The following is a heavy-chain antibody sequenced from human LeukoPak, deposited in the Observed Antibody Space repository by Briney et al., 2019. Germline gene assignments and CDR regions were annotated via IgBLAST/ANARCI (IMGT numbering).Heavy chain of an antibody. CDR2: ISPSSNTI. Sequence: PGGSLRLSCAASGFTFSTYSMNWVRQAPGRGLEWLAYISPSSNTIYYVDSVKGRFTISRDNAKNSLYLQLNSLRGEDTAVYYCARDRGYSTFDYWGQGTLVTVSS. D-gene: IGHD4-23*01. CDR1: GFTFSTYS. J-gene: IGHJ4*02. CDR3: ARDRGYSTFDY. V-gene: IGHV3-48*04.